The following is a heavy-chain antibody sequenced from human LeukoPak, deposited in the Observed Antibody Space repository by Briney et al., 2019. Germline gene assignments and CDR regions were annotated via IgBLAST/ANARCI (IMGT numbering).Heavy chain of an antibody. J-gene: IGHJ4*02. D-gene: IGHD2-2*02. CDR2: ISAYNGNT. CDR3: ARGEGYCSSTSCYTNWNYGDY. V-gene: IGHV1-18*04. CDR1: GYTFTSYY. Sequence: GASVTVSCKASGYTFTSYYMHWVRQAPGQGLEWMGWISAYNGNTNYAQKLQGRVTMTTDTSTSTAYMELRSLRSDDTAVYYCARGEGYCSSTSCYTNWNYGDYWGQGTLVTVSS.